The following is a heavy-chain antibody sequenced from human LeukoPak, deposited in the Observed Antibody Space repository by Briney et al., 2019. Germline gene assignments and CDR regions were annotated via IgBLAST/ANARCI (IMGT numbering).Heavy chain of an antibody. Sequence: PGGSLRLSCAASGFTFASYSMNWVRQAPGKGLEWVSSISGYSTYIYNAGSVKGRFTISRDNAQASLYLQMISLRADDTAVYYCARVSGRLERQSDLDYWGQGTLVIVSS. CDR2: ISGYSTYI. D-gene: IGHD1-1*01. V-gene: IGHV3-21*01. CDR1: GFTFASYS. CDR3: ARVSGRLERQSDLDY. J-gene: IGHJ4*02.